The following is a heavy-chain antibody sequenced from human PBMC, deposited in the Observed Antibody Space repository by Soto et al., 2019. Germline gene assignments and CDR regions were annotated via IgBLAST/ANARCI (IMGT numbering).Heavy chain of an antibody. CDR3: ARDSSSSRSFDY. CDR2: INPGNGDT. V-gene: IGHV1-3*01. Sequence: QVLLVQSGAEVKKPGASVRVSCKASGYPFTIYAIHWVRQAPGQSLEWMGWINPGNGDTKYSQIFQGRVTITWDTSAHTAYMDLSSLISEDTADYYCARDSSSSRSFDYWGQGARVTVSS. CDR1: GYPFTIYA. D-gene: IGHD6-6*01. J-gene: IGHJ4*02.